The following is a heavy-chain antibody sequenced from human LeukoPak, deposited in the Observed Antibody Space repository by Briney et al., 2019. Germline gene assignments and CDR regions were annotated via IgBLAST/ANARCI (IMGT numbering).Heavy chain of an antibody. CDR3: ARDEGYSSDY. Sequence: ASGKVSCKASGGTFSSYAISWVRQAPGQGLEWMGRIIPILGIANYAQKFQGRVTITADKSTSTAYMELSSLRSEDTAVYYCARDEGYSSDYWGQGTLVTVSS. J-gene: IGHJ4*02. CDR2: IIPILGIA. CDR1: GGTFSSYA. D-gene: IGHD5-18*01. V-gene: IGHV1-69*04.